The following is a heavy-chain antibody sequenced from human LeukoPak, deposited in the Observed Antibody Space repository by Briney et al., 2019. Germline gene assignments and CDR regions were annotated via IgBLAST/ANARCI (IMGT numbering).Heavy chain of an antibody. CDR1: GFTFSNAW. D-gene: IGHD3-10*01. CDR3: ARDHAGSGDYFDY. V-gene: IGHV3-15*01. Sequence: GGSLRLSCAASGFTFSNAWMSWVRQAPGKGLEWVGRIKSKTDGGTTDYAAPVKGRFTISRDNAKNSLYLQMNRLRAEDTAVYYCARDHAGSGDYFDYWGQGTLVTVSS. J-gene: IGHJ4*02. CDR2: IKSKTDGGTT.